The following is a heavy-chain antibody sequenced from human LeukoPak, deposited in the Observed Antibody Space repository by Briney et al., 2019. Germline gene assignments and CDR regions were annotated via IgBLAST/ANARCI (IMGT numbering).Heavy chain of an antibody. CDR3: ARGPSVYCSGGSCYSGWFDP. CDR1: GFTFSSYG. CDR2: IWYDGSNK. V-gene: IGHV3-33*01. Sequence: GRSLRLSCAASGFTFSSYGMHWVRQAPGKGLEWVAVIWYDGSNKYYADSVKGRFTISRDNSKNTLYLQMNSLRAEDTAVYYCARGPSVYCSGGSCYSGWFDPWGQGTLVTVSS. D-gene: IGHD2-15*01. J-gene: IGHJ5*02.